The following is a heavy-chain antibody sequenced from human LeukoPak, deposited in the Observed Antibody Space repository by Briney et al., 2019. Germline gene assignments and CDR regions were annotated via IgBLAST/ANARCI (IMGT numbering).Heavy chain of an antibody. CDR2: IYSGGST. Sequence: GGSLRLSCAASGFTFSSYGMSWVRQAPGKGLEWVSVIYSGGSTYYADSVKGRFTISRDNSKNTLYLQMNSLRAEDTAVYYSGSRVARDSRSDYWGEGRLVTVSS. V-gene: IGHV3-53*01. CDR1: GFTFSSYG. CDR3: GSRVARDSRSDY. J-gene: IGHJ4*02. D-gene: IGHD3-22*01.